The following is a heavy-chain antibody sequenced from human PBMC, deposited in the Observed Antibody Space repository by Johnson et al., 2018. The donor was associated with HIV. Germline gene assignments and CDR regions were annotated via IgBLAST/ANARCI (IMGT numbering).Heavy chain of an antibody. V-gene: IGHV3-20*04. CDR1: GFTFDEYA. CDR3: ARGDGYRRAFDI. J-gene: IGHJ3*02. CDR2: INWNGGRI. Sequence: VQLVESGGGVVRPGGSLRLSCGASGFTFDEYAMSWVRQGPGKGLEWVSGINWNGGRIGYADSVKGRFTISRDNAKNSLYLQMNSLRAEDTAVYYCARGDGYRRAFDIWGQGPMVTVSS. D-gene: IGHD1-1*01.